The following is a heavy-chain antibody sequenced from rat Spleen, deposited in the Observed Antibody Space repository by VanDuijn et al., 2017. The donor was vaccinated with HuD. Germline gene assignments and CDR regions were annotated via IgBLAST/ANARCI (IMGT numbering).Heavy chain of an antibody. V-gene: IGHV5-29*01. CDR3: ARHYYYSGDHFDY. J-gene: IGHJ2*01. CDR2: ISYDGRRN. D-gene: IGHD1-1*01. Sequence: EVQLVESGGGLVQPGRSLKLSCAASGFTFSNYDMAWVRQAPTKGLEWVASISYDGRRNYYRDSVKGRFTISRDNAKSSLYLQMDSLRSEDTATYFCARHYYYSGDHFDYWGQGVMVTVSS. CDR1: GFTFSNYD.